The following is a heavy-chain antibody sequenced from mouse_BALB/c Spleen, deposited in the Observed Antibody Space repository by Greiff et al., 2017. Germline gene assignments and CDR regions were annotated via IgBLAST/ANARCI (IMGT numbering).Heavy chain of an antibody. CDR3: ARHYYGSSYYFDY. V-gene: IGHV5-12-2*01. Sequence: EVKVVESGGGLVQPGGSLKLSCAASGFTFSSYTMSWVRQTPEKRLEWVAYISNGGGSTYYPDTVKGRFTISRDNAKNTLYLQMSSLKSDDTAMYYCARHYYGSSYYFDYWGQGTTLTVSS. D-gene: IGHD1-1*01. J-gene: IGHJ2*01. CDR1: GFTFSSYT. CDR2: ISNGGGST.